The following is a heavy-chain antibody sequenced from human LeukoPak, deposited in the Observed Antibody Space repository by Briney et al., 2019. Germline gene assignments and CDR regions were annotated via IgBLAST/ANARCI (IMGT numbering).Heavy chain of an antibody. CDR3: ARAYRSSWYANWFDP. CDR1: GVSISSSNSY. Sequence: PSETLSFTCTVSGVSISSSNSYWGWIRQPPGKGLEWIGSIYHSGSTYYNPSLKSRVTISVDTSKNQFSLKLSSVTAADTAVYFCARAYRSSWYANWFDPWGQGTLVTVSS. D-gene: IGHD6-13*01. J-gene: IGHJ5*02. V-gene: IGHV4-39*07. CDR2: IYHSGST.